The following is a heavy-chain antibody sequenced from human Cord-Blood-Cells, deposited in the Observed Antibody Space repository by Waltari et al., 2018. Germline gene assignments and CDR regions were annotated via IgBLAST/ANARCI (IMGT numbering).Heavy chain of an antibody. J-gene: IGHJ4*02. CDR1: GFTVSSNY. CDR2: SYSGGRT. D-gene: IGHD6-13*01. V-gene: IGHV3-53*01. CDR3: ARGGGSSWYDY. Sequence: EVQLVESGGGLIQPGGSLRLSCSASGFTVSSNYMSWVRQAPGKGVGWVSVSYSGGRTYYADSVKGRFTISRDNSKNTLYLQMNSLRAEDTAVYYCARGGGSSWYDYWGQGTLVTVSS.